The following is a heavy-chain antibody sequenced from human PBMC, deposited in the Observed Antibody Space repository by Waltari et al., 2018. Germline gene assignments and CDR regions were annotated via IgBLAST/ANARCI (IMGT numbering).Heavy chain of an antibody. CDR2: IIPIFGKA. J-gene: IGHJ6*02. CDR3: ARGGNWNDEGYYYYGMDV. Sequence: QVQLVQSGAEVKKPGSSVKVSCKASGGTFSSYAISWVRQAPGQGLEWMGGIIPIFGKANYAQKFQGRVTITADESTSTAYMELSSLRSEDTAVYYCARGGNWNDEGYYYYGMDVWGQGTTVTVSS. V-gene: IGHV1-69*01. D-gene: IGHD1-20*01. CDR1: GGTFSSYA.